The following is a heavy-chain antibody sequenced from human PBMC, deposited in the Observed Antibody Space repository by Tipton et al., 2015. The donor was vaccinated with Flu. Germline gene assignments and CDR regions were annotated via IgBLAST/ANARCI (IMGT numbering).Heavy chain of an antibody. D-gene: IGHD3-3*01. CDR2: IYHSGTT. Sequence: TLSLTCAVSDYSISSGFYWGWIRQSPGKGLEWIGTIYHSGTTYYNPSLESRVTMSVDTSKNQLSLTLSSVTAADAAVYYCARWDSSYTGDTYFDYWGQGALVTVSS. J-gene: IGHJ4*02. CDR3: ARWDSSYTGDTYFDY. V-gene: IGHV4-38-2*01. CDR1: DYSISSGFY.